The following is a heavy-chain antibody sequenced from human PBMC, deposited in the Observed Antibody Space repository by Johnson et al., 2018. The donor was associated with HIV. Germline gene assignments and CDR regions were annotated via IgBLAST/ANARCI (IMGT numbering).Heavy chain of an antibody. Sequence: MQLVESGGGVARPGGSLRLSCAASGFTFSSYAMSWVRQAPGKGLEWVSGITWNGGSSTYADSVKGRFTISRDNAKDSLYLQMNSLRAEDTAVYYCARDRRQFLEWLIDAFDMWGQGTMVTVSS. CDR2: ITWNGGSS. J-gene: IGHJ3*02. D-gene: IGHD3-3*01. V-gene: IGHV3-20*04. CDR3: ARDRRQFLEWLIDAFDM. CDR1: GFTFSSYA.